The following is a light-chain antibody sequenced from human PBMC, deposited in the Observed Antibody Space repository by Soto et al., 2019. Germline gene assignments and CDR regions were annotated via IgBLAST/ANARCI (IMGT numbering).Light chain of an antibody. Sequence: EIVLTQSPGTLSLSPGERVTLSCRASQSIRSSHLAWYQQKPGQAPRLLIYAASSRAAGIPARFSGGGSGTDFTLTISRLEPEDFAVYYCQQFGSSLITFGGGTKVDIK. CDR1: QSIRSSH. V-gene: IGKV3-20*01. CDR2: AAS. J-gene: IGKJ4*01. CDR3: QQFGSSLIT.